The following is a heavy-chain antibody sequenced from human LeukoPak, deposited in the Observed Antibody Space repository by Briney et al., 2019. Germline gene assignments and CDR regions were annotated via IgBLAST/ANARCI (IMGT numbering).Heavy chain of an antibody. J-gene: IGHJ3*02. V-gene: IGHV1-8*03. CDR2: MNPNSGNT. Sequence: ASVKVSCKTSGYTFTSYDINWVRQATGQGLEWMGWMNPNSGNTGYAQKFQGRVTITRNTSISTAYMELSSLRSEDTAVYYCARVNIVGATTAFDIWGQGTMVTVSS. CDR1: GYTFTSYD. CDR3: ARVNIVGATTAFDI. D-gene: IGHD1-26*01.